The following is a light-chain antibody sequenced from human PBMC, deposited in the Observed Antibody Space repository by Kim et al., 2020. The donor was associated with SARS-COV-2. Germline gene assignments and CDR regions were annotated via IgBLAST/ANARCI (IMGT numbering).Light chain of an antibody. Sequence: AAVGDRVTITCRASHGISNYLAWFQQKPEKAPKSLIYAASRFQSGAPSMCSGSGSGTDFTLTISSLQPEDFATYCCQQYNSYPATFGQRTKVDIK. CDR2: AAS. J-gene: IGKJ1*01. V-gene: IGKV1-16*01. CDR3: QQYNSYPAT. CDR1: HGISNY.